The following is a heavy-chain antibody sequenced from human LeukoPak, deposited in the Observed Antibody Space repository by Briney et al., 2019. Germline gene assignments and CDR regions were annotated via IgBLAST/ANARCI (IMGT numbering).Heavy chain of an antibody. D-gene: IGHD2-2*01. CDR1: GFTVSSNY. V-gene: IGHV3-23*01. CDR3: AKESPDDIVVVPAALFDY. Sequence: PGGSLRLSCAASGFTVSSNYMSWVRQAPGKGLEWVSAISGNGGSTYYADSVKGRFTISRDNSKNTLYLQMNSLRAEDTAVYYCAKESPDDIVVVPAALFDYWGQGTLVTVSS. CDR2: ISGNGGST. J-gene: IGHJ4*02.